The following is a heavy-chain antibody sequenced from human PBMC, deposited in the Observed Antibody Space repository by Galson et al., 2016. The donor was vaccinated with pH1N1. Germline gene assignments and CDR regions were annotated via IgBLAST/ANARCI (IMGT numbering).Heavy chain of an antibody. J-gene: IGHJ4*02. CDR3: LRDPARPRAYFFDF. CDR1: GFTLSDFN. CDR2: ISLSGSYI. Sequence: SLRLSCAASGFTLSDFNINWVRQAPGKGLEWVSSISLSGSYIYYADSLKGRFTISRDNAKNSLYLHMSSLTAEDTAVYYCLRDPARPRAYFFDFWGQGALVTVSS. D-gene: IGHD6-6*01. V-gene: IGHV3-21*06.